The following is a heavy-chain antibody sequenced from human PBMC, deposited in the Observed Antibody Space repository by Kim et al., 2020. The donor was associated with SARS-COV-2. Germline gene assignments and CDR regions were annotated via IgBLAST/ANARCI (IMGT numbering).Heavy chain of an antibody. Sequence: SETLSLTCTVSGGSVSSGSYYWSWIRQPPGKGLEWIGYIYYSGSTNYNPSLKSRVTISVDTSKNQFSLKLSSVTAADTAVYYCASQGREWLVGAYYFDYWGQGTLVTVSS. V-gene: IGHV4-61*01. CDR1: GGSVSSGSYY. J-gene: IGHJ4*02. CDR2: IYYSGST. CDR3: ASQGREWLVGAYYFDY. D-gene: IGHD6-19*01.